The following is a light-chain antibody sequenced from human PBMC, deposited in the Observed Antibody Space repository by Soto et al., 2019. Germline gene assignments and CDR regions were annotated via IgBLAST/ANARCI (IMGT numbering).Light chain of an antibody. CDR3: QAWDSSAYVV. V-gene: IGLV3-1*01. CDR1: KLGDKY. Sequence: SYELTQAPSVSVSPGQTASITCSGDKLGDKYASWYQQKPGQSPVLVIYQDNMRPSGIPERFSGSNSGNTATLTISGTQAMDEADYYCQAWDSSAYVVFGAGTKLTVL. J-gene: IGLJ2*01. CDR2: QDN.